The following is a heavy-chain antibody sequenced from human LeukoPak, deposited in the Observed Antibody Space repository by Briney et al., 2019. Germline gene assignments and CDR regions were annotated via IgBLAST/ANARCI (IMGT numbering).Heavy chain of an antibody. Sequence: ASVKVSCKASGYTFTSYGISWVRQAPGHGLEWMGWISAYNGNANYAQKLQGRVTMTTDTSTSTAYMELRSLRSDDTAVYYCARGSSGENWFDPWGQGTLVTVSS. J-gene: IGHJ5*02. CDR3: ARGSSGENWFDP. V-gene: IGHV1-18*01. CDR1: GYTFTSYG. D-gene: IGHD6-25*01. CDR2: ISAYNGNA.